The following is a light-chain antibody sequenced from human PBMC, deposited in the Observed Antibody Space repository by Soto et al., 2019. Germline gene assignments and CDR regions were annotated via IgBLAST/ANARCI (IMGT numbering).Light chain of an antibody. CDR3: QVWDSSDNRVV. CDR2: DDS. V-gene: IGLV3-21*02. Sequence: SYELTQPPSVSVAPGQTARITCGGSKLGSESVHWYRQKPGQAPVLVVYDDSDRPSGIPERFSGSNSGHTATLTINRVEAGDEADYYCQVWDSSDNRVVFGGGTQLTVL. CDR1: KLGSES. J-gene: IGLJ2*01.